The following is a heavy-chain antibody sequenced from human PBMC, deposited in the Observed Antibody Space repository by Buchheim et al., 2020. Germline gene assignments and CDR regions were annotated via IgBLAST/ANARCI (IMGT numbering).Heavy chain of an antibody. Sequence: QVQLVESGGGVVQPGRSLRLSCAASGFTFSSYAMHWVRQAPGKGLEWVAVISYDGSNKYYADSVKGRFTISRDNSKNTLYLQMNSLRAEDTAVYYCANEGSISSLWGQGTL. CDR1: GFTFSSYA. V-gene: IGHV3-30-3*02. J-gene: IGHJ4*02. CDR3: ANEGSISSL. D-gene: IGHD3-10*01. CDR2: ISYDGSNK.